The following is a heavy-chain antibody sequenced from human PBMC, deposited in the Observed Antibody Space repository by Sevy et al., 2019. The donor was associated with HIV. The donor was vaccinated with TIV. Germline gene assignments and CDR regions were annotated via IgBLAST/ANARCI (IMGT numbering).Heavy chain of an antibody. J-gene: IGHJ4*02. Sequence: GGSLRLSCATSGFTFTTYWMHWVRQSPGKGLVWVSRINSDGSITDYADSVKGRFTMSRDNAQNTLYLQMNSLRAEDTAVYYCARDQFSYFDYWGQGTLVTVSS. CDR3: ARDQFSYFDY. D-gene: IGHD3-3*01. V-gene: IGHV3-74*01. CDR2: INSDGSIT. CDR1: GFTFTTYW.